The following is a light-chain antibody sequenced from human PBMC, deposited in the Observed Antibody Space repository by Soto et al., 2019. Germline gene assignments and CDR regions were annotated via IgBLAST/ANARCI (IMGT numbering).Light chain of an antibody. J-gene: IGLJ2*01. V-gene: IGLV2-14*01. Sequence: QSALTQPASVSGSPGQSITISCTGTSSDVGGYNYVSWYQQHPGKAPKLMIYEVSNRPSGVSNRFSGSKSGNTASLTISGLQAXDEADXYCSSYTSSSTLVVFGGGTKLTVL. CDR3: SSYTSSSTLVV. CDR1: SSDVGGYNY. CDR2: EVS.